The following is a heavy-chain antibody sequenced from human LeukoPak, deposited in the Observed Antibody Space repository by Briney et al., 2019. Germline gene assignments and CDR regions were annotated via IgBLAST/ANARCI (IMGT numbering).Heavy chain of an antibody. D-gene: IGHD1-26*01. V-gene: IGHV3-21*01. CDR3: ARMRSGSFGIDY. CDR1: GVTVSSVS. Sequence: PGRSLSPSCAASGVTVSSVSMSWVRHPPGKGLEWVSSISSSSSYIYYAASVTGRFTISRANAKNSLYLQMNSLSAEDTVVYYWARMRSGSFGIDYWGQGTLVTVSS. J-gene: IGHJ4*02. CDR2: ISSSSSYI.